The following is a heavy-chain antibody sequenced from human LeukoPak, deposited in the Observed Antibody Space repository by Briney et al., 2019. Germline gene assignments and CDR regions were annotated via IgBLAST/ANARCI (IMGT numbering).Heavy chain of an antibody. CDR1: GGSVTSDY. D-gene: IGHD2-2*01. V-gene: IGHV4-59*08. Sequence: SETLSLTCTVSGGSVTSDYWSWIRQPPGKGLEWIGYMYYSGSTNYNPSIKSRVTISGDTSKNQFSLKLSSVTAADTAVYYCARRDCSSTSCPIDYWGQGTLVSVSS. CDR2: MYYSGST. CDR3: ARRDCSSTSCPIDY. J-gene: IGHJ4*02.